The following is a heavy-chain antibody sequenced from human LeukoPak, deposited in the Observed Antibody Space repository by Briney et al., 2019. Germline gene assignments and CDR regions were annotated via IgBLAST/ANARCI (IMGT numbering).Heavy chain of an antibody. D-gene: IGHD3-10*01. CDR3: ARGALLWFGEPLGLDV. J-gene: IGHJ6*04. Sequence: ASVKVSCKASGYTFTSYNINWVRQATGQGLEWMGWMNPNSGNTGYAQRFQGRVTMTRNTSISTAYMELSSLRSEDTAVYYCARGALLWFGEPLGLDVWGKGTTVTVSS. CDR1: GYTFTSYN. V-gene: IGHV1-8*01. CDR2: MNPNSGNT.